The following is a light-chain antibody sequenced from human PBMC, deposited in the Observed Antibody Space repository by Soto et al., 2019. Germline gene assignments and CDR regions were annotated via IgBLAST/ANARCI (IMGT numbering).Light chain of an antibody. CDR3: LQSNNWPYT. CDR2: GAS. CDR1: QSVSDN. V-gene: IGKV3-15*01. J-gene: IGKJ2*01. Sequence: VMTQSPATLSVSPGERVTLSCRASQSVSDNLAWYQQKPGQAPRLLIYGASTRATGIPARFSGSGSGTEFTLTISSLQSEDFAVYLCLQSNNWPYTFGQGTKLDIK.